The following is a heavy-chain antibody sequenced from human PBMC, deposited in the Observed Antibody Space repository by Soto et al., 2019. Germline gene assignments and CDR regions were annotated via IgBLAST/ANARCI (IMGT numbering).Heavy chain of an antibody. V-gene: IGHV4-34*01. CDR3: ARDQILRTYHYGMDV. Sequence: SETLSLTCAVYGGSFSGYYWSWIRQPPGKGLEWIGEINHSGSTNYNPSLKSRVTISIDTPKNQFSLKLSPVTAADTAVYYCARDQILRTYHYGMDVWGQGTTFTVSS. J-gene: IGHJ6*02. CDR2: INHSGST. CDR1: GGSFSGYY.